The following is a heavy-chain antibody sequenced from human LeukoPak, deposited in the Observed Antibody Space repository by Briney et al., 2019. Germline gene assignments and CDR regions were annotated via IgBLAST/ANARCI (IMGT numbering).Heavy chain of an antibody. CDR1: GFTFRSYS. Sequence: GGSLRLSCAASGFTFRSYSMNWVRQAPGKGLEWVSSISSSSSYIYYADSVKGRFTISRDNAKSSLYLQMNSLRAEDTAVYYCARGGYSYGYDWFDPWGQGTLVTVSS. V-gene: IGHV3-21*01. D-gene: IGHD5-18*01. CDR2: ISSSSSYI. J-gene: IGHJ5*02. CDR3: ARGGYSYGYDWFDP.